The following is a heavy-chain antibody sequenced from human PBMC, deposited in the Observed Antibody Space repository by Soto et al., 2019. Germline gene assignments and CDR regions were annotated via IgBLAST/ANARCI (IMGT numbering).Heavy chain of an antibody. V-gene: IGHV3-9*01. CDR3: AKGMGCTGNCWDA. Sequence: GGSLRLSCAASGFRFDDYGMHWVRQVPGKGLEWVSGISYYSGSIGYADSVKGRFTISRDNAKNSLYLQMNSLRAEDTALYYRAKGMGCTGNCWDASGQGTTVNVSS. CDR2: ISYYSGSI. CDR1: GFRFDDYG. D-gene: IGHD1-7*01. J-gene: IGHJ6*01.